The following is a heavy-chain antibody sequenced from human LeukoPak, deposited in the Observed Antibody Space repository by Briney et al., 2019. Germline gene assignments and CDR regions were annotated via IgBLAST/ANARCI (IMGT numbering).Heavy chain of an antibody. CDR2: IYYSGST. V-gene: IGHV4-31*03. CDR3: ARERAIPSEYFDY. Sequence: SETLSLTCTVSGGSISSDGYFWRWIRLHPGKGLEWIGYIYYSGSTYYNPSLKSRVTISVDTSKNQFSLRLTSVTAADTAVYYCARERAIPSEYFDYWGQGTLVTVSS. CDR1: GGSISSDGYF. J-gene: IGHJ4*02.